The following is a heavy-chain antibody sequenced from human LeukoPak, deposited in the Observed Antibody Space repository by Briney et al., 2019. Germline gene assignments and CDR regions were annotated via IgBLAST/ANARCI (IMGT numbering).Heavy chain of an antibody. Sequence: PGGSLRLSCAASGFTFSSYSMNWVRQAPGKGLVWVSYISSSSSTIYYADSVKGRFTISRDNAKNSLYLQMNSLRAEDTALYYCARSEDYYGSGSYYNWGQGTLVTVSS. CDR3: ARSEDYYGSGSYYN. CDR1: GFTFSSYS. V-gene: IGHV3-48*04. J-gene: IGHJ4*02. CDR2: ISSSSSTI. D-gene: IGHD3-10*01.